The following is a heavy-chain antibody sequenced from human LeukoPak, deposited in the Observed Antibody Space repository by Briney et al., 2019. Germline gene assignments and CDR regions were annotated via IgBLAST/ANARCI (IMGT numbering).Heavy chain of an antibody. Sequence: GESLKISCKGSGYSFTSYWIGWVRQMPGKGLEWMGIIYPGDSDTRYSPSFQGQVTISADRSISTAYLQWSSLKASDTAMYYCASRARHYDSSGYYFFPPDAFDIWGQGTLVIVSS. CDR1: GYSFTSYW. D-gene: IGHD3-22*01. CDR3: ASRARHYDSSGYYFFPPDAFDI. V-gene: IGHV5-51*01. J-gene: IGHJ3*02. CDR2: IYPGDSDT.